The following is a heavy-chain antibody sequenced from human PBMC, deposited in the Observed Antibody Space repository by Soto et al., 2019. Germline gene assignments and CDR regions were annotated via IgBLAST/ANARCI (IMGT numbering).Heavy chain of an antibody. CDR1: GYTFTSYD. Sequence: QVQLVQSGAEVKKPGASVKVSCKASGYTFTSYDINWVRQATGQGLEWMGWMNPNSGNTGYAQKFKGRATMTRTTSISTAYMELSSLRSEDTAVYYCAITHLRFGEHHYWGQGTLVTVSS. V-gene: IGHV1-8*01. J-gene: IGHJ4*02. D-gene: IGHD3-10*01. CDR3: AITHLRFGEHHY. CDR2: MNPNSGNT.